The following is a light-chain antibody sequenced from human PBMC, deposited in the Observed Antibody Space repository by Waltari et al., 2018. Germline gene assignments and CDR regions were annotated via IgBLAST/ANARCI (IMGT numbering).Light chain of an antibody. V-gene: IGLV2-14*01. CDR1: SRDVGGYNY. CDR3: SSYTSSGTRV. J-gene: IGLJ3*02. Sequence: QSALTQPASVSGSPGQPITTSCSGTSRDVGGYNYFSWYQQQPGKAPKLMIYDVTNRPSGVSDRFSGSKSGNTASLTISGLQAEDEADYYCSSYTSSGTRVFGGGTKLTVL. CDR2: DVT.